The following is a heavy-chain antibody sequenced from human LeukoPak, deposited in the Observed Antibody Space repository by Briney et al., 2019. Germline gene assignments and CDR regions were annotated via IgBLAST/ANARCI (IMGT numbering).Heavy chain of an antibody. CDR1: GFTFSNYY. CDR3: TSIRGDYNRFYL. D-gene: IGHD2-21*01. J-gene: IGHJ5*02. CDR2: ISSSGSTI. Sequence: GGSLRLSCAASGFTFSNYYMRWVRQAPGKGLEWMSYISSSGSTIYYADSVKGRFTISRDNAKNSLYLQMNSLRAEDTAVYYCTSIRGDYNRFYLCGQGKLVTVSS. V-gene: IGHV3-11*04.